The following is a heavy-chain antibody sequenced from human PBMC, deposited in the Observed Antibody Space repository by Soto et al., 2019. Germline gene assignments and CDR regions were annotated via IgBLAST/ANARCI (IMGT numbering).Heavy chain of an antibody. J-gene: IGHJ6*02. D-gene: IGHD1-20*01. CDR2: SIPIFGTA. Sequence: QVQLVQSGAEVKKPGSSVKVSCKASGGTFSSYAISWVRQAPGQGLEWMGGSIPIFGTANYAQKFQGRVKNTANKYTNTCYMELSSLRTEDTAVYYCARGEGITVLSGYYYNGMDVWGQGTTGTVSS. CDR1: GGTFSSYA. CDR3: ARGEGITVLSGYYYNGMDV. V-gene: IGHV1-69*06.